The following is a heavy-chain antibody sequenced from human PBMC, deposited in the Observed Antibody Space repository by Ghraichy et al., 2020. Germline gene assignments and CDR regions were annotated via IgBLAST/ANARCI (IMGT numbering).Heavy chain of an antibody. D-gene: IGHD3-3*01. CDR3: AKVDQYDLVPTEWGYFDY. Sequence: GALRLSCAASGFTFSSYAMSWVRQAPGKGLEWVSAISGSGGSTYYADSVKCRFTISRANSKKTLYLQMNSLRAEDTAVYYCAKVDQYDLVPTEWGYFDYWGQGTLVTVSS. J-gene: IGHJ4*02. V-gene: IGHV3-23*01. CDR1: GFTFSSYA. CDR2: ISGSGGST.